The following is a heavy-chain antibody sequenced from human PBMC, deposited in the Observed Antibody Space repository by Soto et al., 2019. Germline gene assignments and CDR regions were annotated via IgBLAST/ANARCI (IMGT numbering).Heavy chain of an antibody. CDR1: GGTFSSYA. V-gene: IGHV1-69*01. CDR3: ARPPRGKAYYYYGMDV. J-gene: IGHJ6*02. Sequence: VKVSFKASGGTFSSYAISWVRQAPGQGLEWMGGIIPIFGTANYAQKFQGRVTITADESTSTAYMELSSLRSEDTAVYYCARPPRGKAYYYYGMDVWGQGTTVTVSS. CDR2: IIPIFGTA. D-gene: IGHD2-15*01.